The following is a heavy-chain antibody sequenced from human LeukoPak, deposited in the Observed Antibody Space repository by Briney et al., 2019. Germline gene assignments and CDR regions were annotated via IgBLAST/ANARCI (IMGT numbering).Heavy chain of an antibody. CDR2: IYTSGST. D-gene: IGHD3-22*01. CDR3: ARASYSYDISGWVPFDY. V-gene: IGHV4-61*02. Sequence: SETLSLTCTVSGNSISSGDYYWRWLRQPAGTGLESFGRIYTSGSTTYNPSLKSRVTISGDTSENQFSLRLSSATAADTAVYYCARASYSYDISGWVPFDYWGQGTLVTVSS. J-gene: IGHJ4*02. CDR1: GNSISSGDYY.